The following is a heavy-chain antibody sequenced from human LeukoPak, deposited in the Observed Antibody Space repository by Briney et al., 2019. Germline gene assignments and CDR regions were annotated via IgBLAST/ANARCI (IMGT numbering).Heavy chain of an antibody. V-gene: IGHV4-59*01. CDR1: GASISSYY. CDR3: ARENPSGYYNRPIDY. J-gene: IGHJ4*02. D-gene: IGHD3-22*01. CDR2: IYYSGSI. Sequence: PSETLSLTCTVSGASISSYYWSWIRQPPGKGLEWIGDIYYSGSIKYNPSLKSRVTMSVDTSKNQFSLKLSSVTAADTAIYYCARENPSGYYNRPIDYWGQGTLVTVTS.